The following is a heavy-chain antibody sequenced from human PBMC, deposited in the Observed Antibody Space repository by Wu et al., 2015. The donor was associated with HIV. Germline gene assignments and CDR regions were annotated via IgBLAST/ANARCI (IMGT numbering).Heavy chain of an antibody. J-gene: IGHJ6*03. CDR3: ARDSPHYDFWSASYYYYMDV. V-gene: IGHV1-8*03. CDR1: GYTFTSYD. Sequence: VSCKASGYTFTSYDINWVRQATGQGLEWMGWMNPNSGNTGYAQKFQGRVTITRNTSISTAYMELSSLRSEDTAVYYCARDSPHYDFWSASYYYYMDVWGKGTTVTVSS. D-gene: IGHD3-3*01. CDR2: MNPNSGNT.